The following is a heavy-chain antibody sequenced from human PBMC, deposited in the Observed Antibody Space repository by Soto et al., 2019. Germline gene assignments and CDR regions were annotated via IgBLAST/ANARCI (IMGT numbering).Heavy chain of an antibody. D-gene: IGHD6-13*01. Sequence: VESLKISGNGSGYSFTSYWIGWVRQMPGKGLEWMGIIYPGDSDTRYSPSFQGQVTISADKSISTAYLQWSSLKASDTAMYYCARRIAAAGYNWFDPWGQGTLVTVSS. CDR3: ARRIAAAGYNWFDP. J-gene: IGHJ5*02. V-gene: IGHV5-51*01. CDR2: IYPGDSDT. CDR1: GYSFTSYW.